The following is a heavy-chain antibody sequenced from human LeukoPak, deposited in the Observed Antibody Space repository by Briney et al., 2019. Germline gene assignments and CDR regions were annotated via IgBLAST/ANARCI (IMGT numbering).Heavy chain of an antibody. Sequence: SETLSLTCTVSGGSISSSSYYWGWIRQPPGKGLEWIGSIYYSGSTYYNPSLKSRVTISVDTSKNQFSLKLSSVTAADTAVYYCARHVRKYQLLFWDMDVWGKGPRSPSP. CDR3: ARHVRKYQLLFWDMDV. D-gene: IGHD2-2*01. V-gene: IGHV4-39*01. CDR1: GGSISSSSYY. J-gene: IGHJ6*03. CDR2: IYYSGST.